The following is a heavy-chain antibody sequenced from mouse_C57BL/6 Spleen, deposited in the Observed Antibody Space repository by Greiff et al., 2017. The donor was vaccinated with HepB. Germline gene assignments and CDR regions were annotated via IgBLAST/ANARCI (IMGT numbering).Heavy chain of an antibody. V-gene: IGHV2-5*01. CDR2: IWRGGST. CDR1: GFSLTSYG. CDR3: ANHYGSSHYAMDY. Sequence: QVQLKESGPGLVQPSQSLSITCTVSGFSLTSYGVHWVRQSPGKGLEWLGVIWRGGSTDYNAAFMSRLSITKDNSKSQVFFKMNSLQADDTAIYYCANHYGSSHYAMDYWGQGTSVTVSS. J-gene: IGHJ4*01. D-gene: IGHD1-1*01.